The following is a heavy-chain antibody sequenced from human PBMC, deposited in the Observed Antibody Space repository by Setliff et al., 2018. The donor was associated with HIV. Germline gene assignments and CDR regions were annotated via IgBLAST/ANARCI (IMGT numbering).Heavy chain of an antibody. V-gene: IGHV3-23*01. Sequence: GGSLRLSCAASGFTFSSHGMNWVRQAPGQGLEWVSVISGTGVSTYYADSVKGRFTISRDNSKNTLYLQMNTLRPDDTAVYYCAREMTDLLSFDYWGLGTLVTVSS. J-gene: IGHJ4*02. CDR1: GFTFSSHG. CDR3: AREMTDLLSFDY. CDR2: ISGTGVST.